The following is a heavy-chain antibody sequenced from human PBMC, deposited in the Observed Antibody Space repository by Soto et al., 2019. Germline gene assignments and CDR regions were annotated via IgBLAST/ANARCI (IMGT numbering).Heavy chain of an antibody. D-gene: IGHD7-27*01. Sequence: SETLSLTCSVSGDSISNLDYFWAWIRQPPGQALECIGYIYKSATTYYNPSFESRVAISVDTSKSLFSLNVTSVTAADTAVYFCARGRYCLTGRCFPNWFDSWGQGALVTVSS. CDR3: ARGRYCLTGRCFPNWFDS. CDR1: GDSISNLDYF. CDR2: IYKSATT. J-gene: IGHJ5*01. V-gene: IGHV4-30-4*01.